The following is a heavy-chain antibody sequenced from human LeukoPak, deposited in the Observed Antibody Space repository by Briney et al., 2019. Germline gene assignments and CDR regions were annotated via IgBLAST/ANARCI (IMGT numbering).Heavy chain of an antibody. Sequence: GGSLRLSCAASGFTFSSYAMHWVRQAPGKGLEWVAVISYDGSNKYYADSVKGRFTISRDSSKNTLYLQMNSLRAEDTAVYYCARSVVAYYYYYGMDVWGQGTTVTVSS. V-gene: IGHV3-30-3*01. CDR3: ARSVVAYYYYYGMDV. CDR1: GFTFSSYA. CDR2: ISYDGSNK. D-gene: IGHD2-15*01. J-gene: IGHJ6*02.